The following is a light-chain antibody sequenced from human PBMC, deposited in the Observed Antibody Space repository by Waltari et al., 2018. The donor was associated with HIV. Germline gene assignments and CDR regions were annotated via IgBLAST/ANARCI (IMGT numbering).Light chain of an antibody. CDR2: CNL. Sequence: QSVLTQPPSVSGAPGQRVTISCTGSSSNIGAGYDVHWYQQLPGTAPKLLIYCNLDRPSAVPDRFSGSKPGASASLAITWLQADDEADYFCQSYDSSLSGVIFGGGTKLTVL. CDR1: SSNIGAGYD. CDR3: QSYDSSLSGVI. V-gene: IGLV1-40*01. J-gene: IGLJ2*01.